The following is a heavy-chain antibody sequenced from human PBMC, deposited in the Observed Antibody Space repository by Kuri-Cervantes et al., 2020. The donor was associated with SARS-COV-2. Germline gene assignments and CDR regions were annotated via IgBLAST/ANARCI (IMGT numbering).Heavy chain of an antibody. CDR1: GFTFGDYA. D-gene: IGHD3-3*01. CDR2: IRSKAYGGTT. Sequence: GGSLRLSCTASGFTFGDYAMSWVRQAPGKGLEWVGFIRSKAYGGTTEYAASVKGRFTISRDDSKSIAYLQMNSLKTEDTAVYYCARHLGTYYDFWSGYHYHSSYYYMDVWGKGTTVTVSS. CDR3: ARHLGTYYDFWSGYHYHSSYYYMDV. V-gene: IGHV3-49*04. J-gene: IGHJ6*03.